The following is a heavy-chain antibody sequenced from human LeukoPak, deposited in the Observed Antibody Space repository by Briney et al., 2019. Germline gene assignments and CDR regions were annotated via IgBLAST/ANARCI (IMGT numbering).Heavy chain of an antibody. D-gene: IGHD4-11*01. Sequence: GGSLRLSCATSGFTFDSYSMSWVRQARQAPGKGLEWVSAIRGSGGNTYYADSAKGRFTISRDNSKKTLYLQMNSLRAEDTAIYYCAKSSQVTTVSPFDSWGQGTLVTVSS. V-gene: IGHV3-23*01. CDR1: GFTFDSYS. J-gene: IGHJ4*02. CDR2: IRGSGGNT. CDR3: AKSSQVTTVSPFDS.